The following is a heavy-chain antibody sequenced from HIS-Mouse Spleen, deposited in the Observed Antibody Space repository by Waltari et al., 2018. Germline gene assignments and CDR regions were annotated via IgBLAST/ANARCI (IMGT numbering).Heavy chain of an antibody. CDR1: GFTFSSYG. CDR3: ARVELELYYFDY. J-gene: IGHJ4*02. Sequence: QVQLVESGGGVVQPGRSLRLSCAASGFTFSSYGMHWVRQAPGKGLEWVAVIYSGGSTYYADSVKGRFTISRDNSKNTLYLQMNSLRAEDTAVYYCARVELELYYFDYWGQGTLVTVSS. D-gene: IGHD1-7*01. V-gene: IGHV3-NL1*01. CDR2: IYSGGST.